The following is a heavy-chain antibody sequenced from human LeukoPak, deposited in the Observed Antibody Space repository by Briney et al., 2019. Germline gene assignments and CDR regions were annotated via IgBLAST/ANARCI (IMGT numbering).Heavy chain of an antibody. V-gene: IGHV4-59*01. Sequence: SETLSLTCTVSGGSISSYYWSWIRQPPGKGLEWIGYIYYSGSTNYNPSLKSRVTISVDTSKNQFSLKLSSVTAADTAVYYCARSHYADYGDYWGQGTLVTVSS. CDR1: GGSISSYY. CDR2: IYYSGST. D-gene: IGHD4-17*01. CDR3: ARSHYADYGDY. J-gene: IGHJ4*02.